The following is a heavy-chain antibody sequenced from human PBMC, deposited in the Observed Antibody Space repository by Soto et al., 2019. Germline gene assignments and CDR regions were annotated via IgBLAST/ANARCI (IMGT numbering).Heavy chain of an antibody. Sequence: ASVKVSCKVSGYTLTELSMHWVRQAPGKGLEWMGGFDPEDSETIYAQKFQGRVTMTEDTSTDTAYMELSSLRSEDTAVYYCATGPLILGTMIVDYWGQGTLVTVSS. V-gene: IGHV1-24*01. J-gene: IGHJ4*02. D-gene: IGHD3-22*01. CDR3: ATGPLILGTMIVDY. CDR2: FDPEDSET. CDR1: GYTLTELS.